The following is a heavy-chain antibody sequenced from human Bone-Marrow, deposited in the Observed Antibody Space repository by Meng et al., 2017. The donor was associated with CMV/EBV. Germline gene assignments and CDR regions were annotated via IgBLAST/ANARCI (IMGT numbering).Heavy chain of an antibody. Sequence: GESPKISCADSGFTFSDYYMSWIRQAPGKGLEWVSYISSSGSTIYYADSVKGRFTISRDNAKNSLYLQMNSLGAEDTDVYYCARGGDYEGMDVWGQGTTVTVSS. CDR1: GFTFSDYY. J-gene: IGHJ6*02. CDR2: ISSSGSTI. V-gene: IGHV3-11*01. D-gene: IGHD3-10*01. CDR3: ARGGDYEGMDV.